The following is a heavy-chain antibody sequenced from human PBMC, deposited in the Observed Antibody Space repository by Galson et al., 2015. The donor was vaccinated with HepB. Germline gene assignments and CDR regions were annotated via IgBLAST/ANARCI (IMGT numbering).Heavy chain of an antibody. CDR1: GFIFSNFV. CDR2: VSGSGDST. J-gene: IGHJ4*02. V-gene: IGHV3-23*01. CDR3: VLGGQQPGVY. Sequence: SLRLSCATSGFIFSNFVMTWVRQAPGRGLEWVSLVSGSGDSTFYADSVKGRFTISRDNSKNTLYLQMSSLRAEDTAIYYCVLGGQQPGVYWGQGTLVTVSS. D-gene: IGHD3-16*01.